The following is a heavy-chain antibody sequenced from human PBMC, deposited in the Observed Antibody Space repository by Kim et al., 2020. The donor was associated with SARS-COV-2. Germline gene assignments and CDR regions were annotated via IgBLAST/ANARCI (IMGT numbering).Heavy chain of an antibody. CDR3: AKLATGYTARAFRPEGYFDS. CDR2: IFPGNT. Sequence: SETLSLTCSVSGASIKNFYWSWIRQPPGKGLEWIGYIFPGNTNSNPSLRSRVTFSMDTTNNQFSLRLNSVTAADTAVYYCAKLATGYTARAFRPEGYFDSWGLGTLVTVSS. J-gene: IGHJ4*02. D-gene: IGHD2-2*02. V-gene: IGHV4-59*01. CDR1: GASIKNFY.